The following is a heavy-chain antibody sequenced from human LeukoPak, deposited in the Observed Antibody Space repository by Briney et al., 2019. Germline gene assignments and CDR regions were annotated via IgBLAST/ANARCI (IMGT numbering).Heavy chain of an antibody. CDR1: GCSISSYY. D-gene: IGHD6-13*01. V-gene: IGHV4-59*01. J-gene: IGHJ4*02. CDR2: IYYSGST. CDR3: AREEIAAAGLDY. Sequence: SETLSLTCTVSGCSISSYYWSWIRQPPGKGLEWIGYIYYSGSTKYNPSLKSRVTISVDTSKNQFSLKLSSVTAADTAVYYCAREEIAAAGLDYWGQGTLVTVSS.